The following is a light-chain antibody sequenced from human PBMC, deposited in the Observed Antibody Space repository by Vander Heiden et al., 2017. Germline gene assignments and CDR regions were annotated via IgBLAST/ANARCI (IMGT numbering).Light chain of an antibody. CDR1: SSDVGSVNY. Sequence: QTAMPQPRSVSGSPGQSVTISCPGTSSDVGSVNYVSWYQQQPGKAPQLMIYDVSKRPSGVPDCFSGSKSGNTASLTSTGLQAEDEADYYCCSYAGSYTLVFGGGTKLTVL. J-gene: IGLJ2*01. CDR2: DVS. CDR3: CSYAGSYTLV. V-gene: IGLV2-11*01.